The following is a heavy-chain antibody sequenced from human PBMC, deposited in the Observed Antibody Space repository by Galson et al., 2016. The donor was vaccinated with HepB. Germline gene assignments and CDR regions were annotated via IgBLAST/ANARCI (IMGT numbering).Heavy chain of an antibody. CDR1: GFTFNNYA. V-gene: IGHV3-23*01. J-gene: IGHJ6*02. CDR3: AKDRGIGYSYGYSSEYYGMDG. CDR2: ISGSGGYT. Sequence: SLRLSCAASGFTFNNYAMNWVRQAPGKGLEWVSAISGSGGYTYYAGSVKGRFTISRVNSKNTPHLQMDRLRVEDTAVYYCAKDRGIGYSYGYSSEYYGMDGWGPGTTVTVS. D-gene: IGHD5-18*01.